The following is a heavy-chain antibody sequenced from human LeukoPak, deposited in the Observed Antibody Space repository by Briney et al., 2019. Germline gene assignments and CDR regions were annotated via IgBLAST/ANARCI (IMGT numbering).Heavy chain of an antibody. CDR1: GFTFSGSA. J-gene: IGHJ4*02. D-gene: IGHD2-2*01. CDR3: TRHRDLYFGYCSSTSCSFDY. CDR2: IRSKANSYAT. Sequence: GGSLRLSCAASGFTFSGSAMHWVRQASGKGLEWVGRIRSKANSYATAYAASVKGRFTISRDDSKNTAYLQMNSLKTEDTAVYYCTRHRDLYFGYCSSTSCSFDYWGQGTLVTVSS. V-gene: IGHV3-73*01.